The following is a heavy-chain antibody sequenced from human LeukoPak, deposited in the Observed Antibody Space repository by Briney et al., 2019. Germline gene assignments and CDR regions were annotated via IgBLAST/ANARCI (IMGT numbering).Heavy chain of an antibody. CDR2: ISVDSNYL. CDR3: VRVHCSGGGCYQRNDGLEI. V-gene: IGHV3-21*01. CDR1: GFTFNTYS. Sequence: GGSLRLSCAASGFTFNTYSMNWVRQAPGKGLEWVSSISVDSNYLYYVDSLRRRFTVSRDNTKNSLYLQMNSLRAEDTAVYYCVRVHCSGGGCYQRNDGLEIWGQGTMVTVSS. D-gene: IGHD2-15*01. J-gene: IGHJ3*02.